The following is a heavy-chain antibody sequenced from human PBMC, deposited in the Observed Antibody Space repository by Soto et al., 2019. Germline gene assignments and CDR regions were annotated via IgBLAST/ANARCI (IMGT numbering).Heavy chain of an antibody. J-gene: IGHJ4*02. Sequence: GGSLRLSCAASGFTVSTKYMSWVRQAPGKGLEWVSVIYSGGSTFYADSVRGRFTISRDNSKNTVNLQMNSLRAEDTAVYYCARDPWTADYWGQGTLVTVSS. CDR3: ARDPWTADY. CDR1: GFTVSTKY. D-gene: IGHD3-3*01. CDR2: IYSGGST. V-gene: IGHV3-66*01.